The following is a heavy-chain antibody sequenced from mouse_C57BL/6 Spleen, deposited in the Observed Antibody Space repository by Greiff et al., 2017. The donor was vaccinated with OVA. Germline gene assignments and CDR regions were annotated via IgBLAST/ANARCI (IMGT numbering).Heavy chain of an antibody. CDR2: IWSGGST. CDR3: ARHGSSYDDAMDY. CDR1: GFSLTSYG. Sequence: QVQLQQSGPGLVQPSQSLSITCTVSGFSLTSYGVHWVRQSPGKGLEWLGVIWSGGSTAYNAAFISRLSISKDNSKSQVFFKMNSLQADDTAIYYCARHGSSYDDAMDYWGQGTSVTVSS. D-gene: IGHD1-1*01. V-gene: IGHV2-2*01. J-gene: IGHJ4*01.